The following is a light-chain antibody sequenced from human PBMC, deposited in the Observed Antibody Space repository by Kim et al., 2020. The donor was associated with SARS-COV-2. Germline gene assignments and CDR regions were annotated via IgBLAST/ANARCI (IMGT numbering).Light chain of an antibody. CDR1: QGVTSNK. CDR2: DAY. V-gene: IGKV3-20*01. Sequence: SPGERATLSCRASQGVTSNKLAGYQQKPGQTPRLLIYDAYIRATGIPDRFSGSGSGTDFTLTISRLEPEDFAVYYCQQFAGSPLYSFGQGTKLEI. CDR3: QQFAGSPLYS. J-gene: IGKJ2*03.